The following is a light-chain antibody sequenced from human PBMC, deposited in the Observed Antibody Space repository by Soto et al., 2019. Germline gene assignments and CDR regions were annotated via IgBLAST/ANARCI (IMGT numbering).Light chain of an antibody. CDR2: AAS. Sequence: DIQMTQSPSSLSASVGDRVTITCRASQSISSYLNWYQQKPGKAPKLLIYAASSLQSGVPSRFSGSGSGTDFTRTISSLQPEDFATYYWQQSYSTLPLTFGGGTKVEIK. CDR3: QQSYSTLPLT. J-gene: IGKJ4*01. V-gene: IGKV1-39*01. CDR1: QSISSY.